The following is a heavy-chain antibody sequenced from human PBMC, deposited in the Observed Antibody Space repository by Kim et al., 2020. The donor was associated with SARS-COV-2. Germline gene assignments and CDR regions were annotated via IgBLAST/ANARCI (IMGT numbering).Heavy chain of an antibody. CDR3: AGYPNGYDFWSQKFDP. J-gene: IGHJ5*02. V-gene: IGHV4-39*01. Sequence: YNPSLKSRVTISVDTSKNQFALKLSSVTAADTAVYYCAGYPNGYDFWSQKFDPWGQGTLVTVSS. D-gene: IGHD3-3*01.